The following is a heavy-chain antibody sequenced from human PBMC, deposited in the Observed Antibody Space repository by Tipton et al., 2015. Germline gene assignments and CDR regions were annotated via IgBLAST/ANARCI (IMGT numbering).Heavy chain of an antibody. CDR2: IGGSGLTA. J-gene: IGHJ6*02. V-gene: IGHV3-23*01. CDR3: AKDSGAVGGYFYYYGMDV. D-gene: IGHD6-19*01. CDR1: GFDFSDYA. Sequence: SLRLSCSASGFDFSDYAMSWVRQAPGQGLEWVSAIGGSGLTAYYADSVKGRFTISRDNSKNTVYLQLNSLRAEDTAVYYCAKDSGAVGGYFYYYGMDVWGQGTTVTVSS.